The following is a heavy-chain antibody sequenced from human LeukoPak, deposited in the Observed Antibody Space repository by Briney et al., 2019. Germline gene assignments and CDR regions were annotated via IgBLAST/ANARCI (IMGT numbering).Heavy chain of an antibody. CDR1: GYTFTNSG. Sequence: ASVKVSCKASGYTFTNSGISWVRQAPGQGLEWVGWVSGCNGNWNYAQRLQGRVTMTTDTSTSTAYMELRSLRSDDTAVYHCAREFRYCSGGDCGKPEENGMDVWGQGTTVTVSS. D-gene: IGHD2-15*01. CDR2: VSGCNGNW. V-gene: IGHV1-18*01. CDR3: AREFRYCSGGDCGKPEENGMDV. J-gene: IGHJ6*02.